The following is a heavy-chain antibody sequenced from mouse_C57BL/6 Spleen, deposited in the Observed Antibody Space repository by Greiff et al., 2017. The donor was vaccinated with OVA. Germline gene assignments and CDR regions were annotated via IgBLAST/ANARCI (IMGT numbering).Heavy chain of an antibody. Sequence: LQESGAELAKPGASVKLSCKASGYTFTSYWMHWVKQRPGQGLEWIGYINPSSGYTKYNQKFKDKATLTADTSSNTAYMQLSSLTTEDSAIYYCARPDYYGSSYYYAMDYWGQGTSVTVSS. CDR1: GYTFTSYW. D-gene: IGHD1-1*01. CDR3: ARPDYYGSSYYYAMDY. V-gene: IGHV1-7*01. J-gene: IGHJ4*01. CDR2: INPSSGYT.